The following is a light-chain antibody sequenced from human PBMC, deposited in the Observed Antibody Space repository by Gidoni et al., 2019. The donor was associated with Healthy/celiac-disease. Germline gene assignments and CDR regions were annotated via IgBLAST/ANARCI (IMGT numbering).Light chain of an antibody. CDR1: QDISNY. CDR2: DAS. V-gene: IGKV1-33*01. Sequence: DIQMTQSPSSLSASVGDRVTITCQASQDISNYLNWYQQKPGKAPKLLIYDASNLETGVPSRCSGSGSGTDFTFTISSLQPEDIATYYCQQYDNLPPLTFXGXTKVEIK. CDR3: QQYDNLPPLT. J-gene: IGKJ4*01.